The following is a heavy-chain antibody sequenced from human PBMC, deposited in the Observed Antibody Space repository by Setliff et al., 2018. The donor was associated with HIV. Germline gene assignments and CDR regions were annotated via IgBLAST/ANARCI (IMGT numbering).Heavy chain of an antibody. Sequence: PSETLSLTCTVSGGSISNYYWSWIRQPPGKGLEWIGYIYIYNSGSTNYNPSLTSLVTISADTSRNQFSMKLTSVTAADTAIYYCARGVNFDYWGQGTQVTVSS. V-gene: IGHV4-59*13. CDR2: IYIYNSGST. CDR3: ARGVNFDY. D-gene: IGHD3-3*01. J-gene: IGHJ4*02. CDR1: GGSISNYY.